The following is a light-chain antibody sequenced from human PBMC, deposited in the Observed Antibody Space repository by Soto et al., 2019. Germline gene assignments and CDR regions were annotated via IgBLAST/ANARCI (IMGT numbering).Light chain of an antibody. CDR2: EVS. CDR3: CSYAGSSTLWV. J-gene: IGLJ3*02. V-gene: IGLV2-23*02. Sequence: QSVLTQPASVSGSPGQSITISCTGTSSDVWSYNHVSWYQQHPGKAHKLMIYEVSKRPSGGSNRFSGSKSGNTASLTISGLQADDEADCYGCSYAGSSTLWVFGGGTKLTVL. CDR1: SSDVWSYNH.